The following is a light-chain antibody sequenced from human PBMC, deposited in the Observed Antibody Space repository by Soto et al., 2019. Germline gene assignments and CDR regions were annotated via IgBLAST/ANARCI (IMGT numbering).Light chain of an antibody. CDR1: ENVRTF. CDR2: GAS. J-gene: IGKJ1*01. CDR3: QQNSHWPPWT. V-gene: IGKV3-11*01. Sequence: VLTQSPATLSLSPGERATLSCRASENVRTFVDWYQQKPGQAPRLLIYGASNRATDIPARFSGSGSGTDFTLTITNLEPEDFSVYYCQQNSHWPPWTFGQGTRVEIK.